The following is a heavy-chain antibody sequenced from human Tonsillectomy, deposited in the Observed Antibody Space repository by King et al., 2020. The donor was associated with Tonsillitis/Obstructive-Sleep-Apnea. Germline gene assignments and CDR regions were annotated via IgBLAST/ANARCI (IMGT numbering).Heavy chain of an antibody. V-gene: IGHV3-48*03. D-gene: IGHD2-2*03. J-gene: IGHJ5*01. Sequence: VQLVESGGHLVQPGGSLRLSCAASGFTFSSYEMNWVRQAPGKGLEWVSYISRSDNTIYYADSVKGRFTISRDNAKNSVFLQMNSLRVEDTAVYYCARGDRRGYCRRASCYGLDSWGQGTLVSVSS. CDR3: ARGDRRGYCRRASCYGLDS. CDR1: GFTFSSYE. CDR2: ISRSDNTI.